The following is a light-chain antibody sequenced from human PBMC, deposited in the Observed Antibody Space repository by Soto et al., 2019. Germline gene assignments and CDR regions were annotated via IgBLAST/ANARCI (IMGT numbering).Light chain of an antibody. Sequence: QSALTQPASVSGSPGQSITISCTGTSSDVVGYNYVSWYQQHPGKAPKFMIYDVSNRPSGVSNRFSGSKYGNTASLTISGLQAEDEADYYCSSYTTSNTRQIVFGTGTKVTVL. J-gene: IGLJ1*01. CDR3: SSYTTSNTRQIV. V-gene: IGLV2-14*01. CDR2: DVS. CDR1: SSDVVGYNY.